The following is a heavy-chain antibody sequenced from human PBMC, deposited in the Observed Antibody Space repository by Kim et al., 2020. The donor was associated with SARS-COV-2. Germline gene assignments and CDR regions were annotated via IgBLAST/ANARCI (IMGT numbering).Heavy chain of an antibody. V-gene: IGHV4-31*03. D-gene: IGHD6-13*01. CDR2: IYYSGST. Sequence: SETLSLTCTVSGGSISSGGYYWSWIRQHPGKGLEWIGYIYYSGSTYYNPSLKSRVTISVDTSKNQFSLKLSSVTAADTAVYYCALTSYSSSWYDYWGQGTLVTVSS. CDR3: ALTSYSSSWYDY. CDR1: GGSISSGGYY. J-gene: IGHJ4*02.